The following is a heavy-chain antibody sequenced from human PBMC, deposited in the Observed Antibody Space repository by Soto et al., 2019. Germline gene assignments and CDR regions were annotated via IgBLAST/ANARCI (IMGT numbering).Heavy chain of an antibody. CDR1: GFTFSSYS. Sequence: EVQLVESGGGLVQPGGSLRLSCAASGFTFSSYSMNWVRQAPGKGLEWVSYISSSSSTIYYADSVKGRFTISRDNAKNSLSLPMNSLRDEDKAVYYCARAPFEDVVVPAGWFDPWGQGTLVTVSS. V-gene: IGHV3-48*02. D-gene: IGHD2-2*01. J-gene: IGHJ5*02. CDR2: ISSSSSTI. CDR3: ARAPFEDVVVPAGWFDP.